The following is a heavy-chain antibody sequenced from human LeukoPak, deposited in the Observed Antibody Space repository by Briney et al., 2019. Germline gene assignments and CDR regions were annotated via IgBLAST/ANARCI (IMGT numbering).Heavy chain of an antibody. V-gene: IGHV4-4*07. Sequence: NPSETVSLTCTVSGGSIRSFYWSWVRQAAGKGLEWIGRIYTSWTNSYNPSVKSRVSMSVDTSKNQFSLNLSSLTAADTAVYYCARGGEWSSSPLDHWGQGA. CDR2: IYTSWTN. CDR3: ARGGEWSSSPLDH. J-gene: IGHJ4*02. D-gene: IGHD6-6*01. CDR1: GGSIRSFY.